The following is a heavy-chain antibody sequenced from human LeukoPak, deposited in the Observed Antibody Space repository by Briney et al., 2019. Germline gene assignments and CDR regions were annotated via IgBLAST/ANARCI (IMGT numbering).Heavy chain of an antibody. CDR1: GGSISSSSYY. J-gene: IGHJ4*02. CDR3: ARQGPYSGYDRYYFDY. Sequence: SETLSLTCTVSGGSISSSSYYWGWIRQPPGKGLEWIGSIYYSGSTYYNPSLKSRVTISVDTSKSQFSLKLSSVTAADTAVYYCARQGPYSGYDRYYFDYWGQGTLVTVSS. D-gene: IGHD5-12*01. V-gene: IGHV4-39*01. CDR2: IYYSGST.